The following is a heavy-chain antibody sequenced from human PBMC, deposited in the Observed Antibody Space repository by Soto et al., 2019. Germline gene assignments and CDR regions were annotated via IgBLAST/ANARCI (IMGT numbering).Heavy chain of an antibody. V-gene: IGHV1-46*01. J-gene: IGHJ4*02. CDR2: INPSGGST. CDR3: ARGGQQQLATGYFDY. D-gene: IGHD6-13*01. CDR1: GYTFTSYY. Sequence: ASLKVSCKASGYTFTSYYMHWVRQPPGQGLVWMGIINPSGGSTSYAQKFQGRVTMTRDTSTSTVYMDLSSVRSEDTAVYYCARGGQQQLATGYFDYWGQGTLVTVSS.